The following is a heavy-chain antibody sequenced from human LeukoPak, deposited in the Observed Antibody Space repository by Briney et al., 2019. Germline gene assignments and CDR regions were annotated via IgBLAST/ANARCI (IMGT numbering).Heavy chain of an antibody. CDR3: ARPLWFGESPVYYYYMDV. J-gene: IGHJ6*03. V-gene: IGHV3-53*01. D-gene: IGHD3-10*01. Sequence: GGSLRLSCAASGFTVSSNYMSWVRQAPGKGLEWVSVTYSNGRTYYADSVKGRFTISRDNAKNSLYLQMNSLRAEDTAVYYCARPLWFGESPVYYYYMDVWGKGTTVTVSS. CDR2: TYSNGRT. CDR1: GFTVSSNY.